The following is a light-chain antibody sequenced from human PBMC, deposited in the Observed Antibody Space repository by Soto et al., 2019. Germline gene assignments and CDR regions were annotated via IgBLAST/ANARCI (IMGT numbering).Light chain of an antibody. CDR3: QQYGRSPFT. CDR2: GAS. Sequence: EIVLTQSPGTLSLSPGERATLSCRASQSVSSNNLAWYQQRPGQAPRVVIYGASTRATGIPERFSGSGSGTDFPLTIIRLEPEDFAVYYCQQYGRSPFTFGPGTKVDIK. V-gene: IGKV3-20*01. J-gene: IGKJ3*01. CDR1: QSVSSNN.